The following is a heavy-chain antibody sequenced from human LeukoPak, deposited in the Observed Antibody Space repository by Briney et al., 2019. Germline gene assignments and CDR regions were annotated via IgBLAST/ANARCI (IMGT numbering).Heavy chain of an antibody. CDR2: IYYSGST. CDR1: GGFISSYY. V-gene: IGHV4-59*01. D-gene: IGHD2-15*01. CDR3: ARAGYCSGGSCWGSNWFDP. J-gene: IGHJ5*02. Sequence: SETLSLTCTVSGGFISSYYWNWIRQPPGKGLEWIGYIYYSGSTNYNPSLKSRVTISVDTSKNQFSLKLSSVTAADTAVYCCARAGYCSGGSCWGSNWFDPWGQGTLVTVSS.